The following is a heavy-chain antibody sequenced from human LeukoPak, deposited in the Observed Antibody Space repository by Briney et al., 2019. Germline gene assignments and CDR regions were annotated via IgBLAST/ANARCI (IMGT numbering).Heavy chain of an antibody. CDR2: ISGSGGST. CDR3: ATLQGYCSGGSCYSGDY. Sequence: GGSLRLSCAASGFTFSSYAMSWVRQAPGKGLEWVSAISGSGGSTYYADSVKGRFTISRDNSKNTLYLQMNSLRAEDTAVYYCATLQGYCSGGSCYSGDYWGQRTLVTVSS. D-gene: IGHD2-15*01. V-gene: IGHV3-23*01. J-gene: IGHJ4*02. CDR1: GFTFSSYA.